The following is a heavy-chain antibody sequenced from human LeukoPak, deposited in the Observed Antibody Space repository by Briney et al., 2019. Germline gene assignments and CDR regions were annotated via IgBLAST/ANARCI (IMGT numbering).Heavy chain of an antibody. D-gene: IGHD3-3*01. V-gene: IGHV5-51*01. J-gene: IGHJ4*02. CDR2: IYPGDSDT. CDR3: ARRYYDFWSGYYIDY. CDR1: GYSFTSYW. Sequence: GASLKISCKGSGYSFTSYWIGWVRQLPGKGLEWMGIIYPGDSDTRYSPSFQGQVTISADKSISTAYLQWSSLKASDTAMYYCARRYYDFWSGYYIDYWGQGTLVTVSS.